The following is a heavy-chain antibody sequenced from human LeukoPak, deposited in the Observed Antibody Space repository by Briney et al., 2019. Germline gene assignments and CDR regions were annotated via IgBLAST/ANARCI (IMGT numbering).Heavy chain of an antibody. CDR3: ATRPRDEIIAAGPFDY. CDR2: FDPEDGET. J-gene: IGHJ4*02. Sequence: ASVKVSCKASGYTFTGYYMHWVRQAPGQGLEWMGGFDPEDGETIYAQKFQGRVTMTEDTSTDTAYMELSSLRSEDTAVYYCATRPRDEIIAAGPFDYWGQGTLVTVSS. CDR1: GYTFTGYY. D-gene: IGHD6-25*01. V-gene: IGHV1-24*01.